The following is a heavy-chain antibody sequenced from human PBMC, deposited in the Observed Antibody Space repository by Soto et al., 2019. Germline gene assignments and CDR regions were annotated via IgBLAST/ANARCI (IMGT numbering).Heavy chain of an antibody. CDR1: RFSFTNAW. V-gene: IGHV3-15*01. D-gene: IGHD1-26*01. CDR2: IKSKTDGGTA. CDR3: STDIGIYGLDI. Sequence: EVQLVESGGGFVQPGGSLRLSCVASRFSFTNAWMSWVRQAPGKGPEWVGRIKSKTDGGTADYAAPVKGRFTISRDDSQSTRYLHMDSLKTEDPALYHCSTDIGIYGLDIWGQGTTVTVSS. J-gene: IGHJ6*02.